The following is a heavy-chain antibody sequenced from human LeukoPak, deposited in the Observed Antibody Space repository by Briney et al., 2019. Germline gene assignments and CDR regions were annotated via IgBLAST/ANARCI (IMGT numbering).Heavy chain of an antibody. Sequence: GGSLRLSCAASGFTFSSYGMHWVRQAPGKGLEWVAVISYDGSNKYYADSVKGRFTISRDNSKNTLYLQMNSLRAEDTAVYYCAKEHQYSSRWDGVDFGSYFDYWGQGTLVTVSS. CDR1: GFTFSSYG. CDR2: ISYDGSNK. V-gene: IGHV3-30*18. J-gene: IGHJ4*02. D-gene: IGHD6-13*01. CDR3: AKEHQYSSRWDGVDFGSYFDY.